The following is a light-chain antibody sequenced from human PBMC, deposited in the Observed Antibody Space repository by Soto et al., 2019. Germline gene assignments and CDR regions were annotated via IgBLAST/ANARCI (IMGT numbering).Light chain of an antibody. CDR1: QSISSW. V-gene: IGKV1-5*01. Sequence: GDRVTITCRASQSISSWLAWYQQKPGKAPKLLIYDASSLESGVPSRFSGSGSGTEFTLTISSLQPDDFATYYCQQYNSITFGQGTKVDIK. J-gene: IGKJ1*01. CDR3: QQYNSIT. CDR2: DAS.